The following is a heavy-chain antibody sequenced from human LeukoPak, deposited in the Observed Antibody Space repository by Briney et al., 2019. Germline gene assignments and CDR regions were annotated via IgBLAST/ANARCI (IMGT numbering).Heavy chain of an antibody. CDR3: ATALWFGDPPPAQWDY. J-gene: IGHJ4*02. CDR2: IYYSGST. D-gene: IGHD3-10*01. CDR1: GGSISSSSYY. Sequence: PSETLSLTCTVSGGSISSSSYYWGWIRQPPGKGLEWIGSIYYSGSTYYNPSLKSRVTISVDTSKNQFSLKLSSVTAADTAVYYCATALWFGDPPPAQWDYWGQGTLVTVSS. V-gene: IGHV4-39*01.